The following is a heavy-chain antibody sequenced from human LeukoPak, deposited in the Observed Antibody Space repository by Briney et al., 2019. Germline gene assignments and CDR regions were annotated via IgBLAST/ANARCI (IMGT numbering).Heavy chain of an antibody. V-gene: IGHV3-23*01. CDR2: ISGSGGST. J-gene: IGHJ6*03. CDR1: GFTFSSYA. Sequence: PGGSLRLSCAASGFTFSSYAMSWVRQAPGKGLEWVSAISGSGGSTYYADSVKGRFTISRDNSKNTLYLQMNSPRAEDTAVYYCARASQLKQWLASYQYYYYMDVWGKGTTVTVSS. CDR3: ARASQLKQWLASYQYYYYMDV. D-gene: IGHD6-19*01.